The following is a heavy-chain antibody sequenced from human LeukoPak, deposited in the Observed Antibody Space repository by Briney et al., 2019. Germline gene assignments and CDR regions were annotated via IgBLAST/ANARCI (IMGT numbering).Heavy chain of an antibody. CDR1: GFTFSSYA. Sequence: GRSLRLSCAASGFTFSSYAMSWVRQAPGKGLEWVSAISGSGGSTYYADSVRGRFTISRDNSKNTLYLQMNSLRAEDTAVYYGAKVAGAPGAFDIWGQGTMVTVSS. D-gene: IGHD1-26*01. CDR3: AKVAGAPGAFDI. CDR2: ISGSGGST. J-gene: IGHJ3*02. V-gene: IGHV3-23*01.